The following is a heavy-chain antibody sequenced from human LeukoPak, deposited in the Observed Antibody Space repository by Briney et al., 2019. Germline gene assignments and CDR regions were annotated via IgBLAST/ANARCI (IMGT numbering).Heavy chain of an antibody. CDR2: ISWNSGSI. J-gene: IGHJ4*02. V-gene: IGHV3-9*01. CDR1: EFIVSINY. D-gene: IGHD3-10*01. Sequence: GGSLRLSCAASEFIVSINYMTWVRQAPGKGLEWVSGISWNSGSIGYADSVKGRFTISRDNAKNSLYLQMNSLRAEDTALYYCAKDWTYYYGSGSSDCWGQGTLVTVSS. CDR3: AKDWTYYYGSGSSDC.